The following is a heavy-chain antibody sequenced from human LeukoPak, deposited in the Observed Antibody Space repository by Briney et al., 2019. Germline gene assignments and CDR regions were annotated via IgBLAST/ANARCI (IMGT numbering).Heavy chain of an antibody. Sequence: PGGSLRLSCAASGFTFSSYWMHWVRQAPGKGLVWVSRINSDGSSTSYADSVKGRLTISRDNAKTSLYLQMNSLRAEDTAMYYCARVRGGFFNAFDVWGQGTMVTVSP. J-gene: IGHJ3*01. CDR3: ARVRGGFFNAFDV. D-gene: IGHD3-16*01. V-gene: IGHV3-74*01. CDR2: INSDGSST. CDR1: GFTFSSYW.